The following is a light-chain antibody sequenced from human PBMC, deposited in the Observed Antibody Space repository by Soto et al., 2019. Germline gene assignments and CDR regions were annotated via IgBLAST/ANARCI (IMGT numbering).Light chain of an antibody. V-gene: IGKV1-13*02. J-gene: IGKJ5*01. Sequence: ALQLTQSPSSLSASVGDRVSITWRASQGISSALAWYQHKPGKAPKILIYDASSLQSGVPSRFSGSESGTECTLTISSLQPEDFATYYCQQLKTYPFTFGQGTRLEIK. CDR2: DAS. CDR3: QQLKTYPFT. CDR1: QGISSA.